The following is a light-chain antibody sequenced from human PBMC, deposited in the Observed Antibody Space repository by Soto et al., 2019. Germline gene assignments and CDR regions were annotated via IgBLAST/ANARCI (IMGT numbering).Light chain of an antibody. J-gene: IGLJ2*01. CDR1: SSNIGSNS. CDR2: DND. V-gene: IGLV1-51*01. CDR3: ETWDSSLSAHV. Sequence: QSVLTQPPSVSAAPGQTVTISCSGSSSNIGSNSNFVSWYQQLPGTAPKVLIYDNDQRPSGIPDRFSGSKSGTSATLAITGLQTGDEADYYCETWDSSLSAHVFGGGTKVTVL.